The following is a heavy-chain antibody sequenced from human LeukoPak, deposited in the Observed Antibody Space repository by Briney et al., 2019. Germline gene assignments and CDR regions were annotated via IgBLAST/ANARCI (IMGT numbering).Heavy chain of an antibody. CDR1: GFTFSSYW. Sequence: PGRSLRLSCAASGFTFSSYWMSWVRQAPGKGLEWVANIKQDGSEKYYVDSVKGRFTISRDNAKNSLYLQMNSLRAEDTAVYYCAKGKYGRYYYYGMDVWGQGTTVTVSS. D-gene: IGHD2-2*01. CDR3: AKGKYGRYYYYGMDV. V-gene: IGHV3-7*01. J-gene: IGHJ6*02. CDR2: IKQDGSEK.